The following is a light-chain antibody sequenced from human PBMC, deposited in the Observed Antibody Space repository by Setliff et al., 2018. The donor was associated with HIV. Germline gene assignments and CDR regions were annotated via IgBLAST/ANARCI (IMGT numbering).Light chain of an antibody. CDR1: SSDIGSYNY. CDR2: GVN. V-gene: IGLV2-8*01. CDR3: SSHAGSEIYV. J-gene: IGLJ1*01. Sequence: QSALTQPPSASGSPGQSVTISCTGTSSDIGSYNYVSWYQQYPGKAPKLIIYGVNRRPSGVPDRLSGSKSGNTASLIISGLQAEDEADYYCSSHAGSEIYVFGTGTKVTVL.